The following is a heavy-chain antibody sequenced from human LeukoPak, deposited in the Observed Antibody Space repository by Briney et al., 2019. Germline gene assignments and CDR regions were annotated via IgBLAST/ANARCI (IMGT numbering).Heavy chain of an antibody. CDR2: INHSGST. CDR3: AREGEYSYGS. D-gene: IGHD5-18*01. Sequence: PSETLSLTCAAYGGSFSGYYWSWIRQPPGKGLEWIGEINHSGSTNYNPSLKSRVTISVDTSKNQFSLKLSAVTAADTAVYYCAREGEYSYGSWGQGTLVTVSS. CDR1: GGSFSGYY. V-gene: IGHV4-34*01. J-gene: IGHJ5*02.